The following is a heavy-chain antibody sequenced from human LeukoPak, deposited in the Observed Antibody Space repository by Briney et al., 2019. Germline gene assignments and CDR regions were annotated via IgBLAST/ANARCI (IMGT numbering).Heavy chain of an antibody. D-gene: IGHD1-26*01. CDR3: ASSPGSYSAFDI. CDR1: GGSFSSYR. CDR2: ISAYNGNT. Sequence: ASVKVSCKASGGSFSSYRISWVRQAPGQGLEWMGWISAYNGNTNYAQKLQGRVTMTTDTSTSTAYMELRSLRSDDTAVYYCASSPGSYSAFDIWGQGTMVTVSS. J-gene: IGHJ3*02. V-gene: IGHV1-18*01.